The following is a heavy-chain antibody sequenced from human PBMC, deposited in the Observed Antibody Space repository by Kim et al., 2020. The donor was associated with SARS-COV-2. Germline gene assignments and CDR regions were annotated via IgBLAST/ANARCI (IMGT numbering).Heavy chain of an antibody. CDR2: DNT. J-gene: IGHJ4*02. D-gene: IGHD6-19*01. Sequence: DNTKLSQKIQGRVTITRDTSAGTAYVELTSLRSEDTAMYYCARGSGWAFDYWGQGTLVTVAS. V-gene: IGHV1-3*01. CDR3: ARGSGWAFDY.